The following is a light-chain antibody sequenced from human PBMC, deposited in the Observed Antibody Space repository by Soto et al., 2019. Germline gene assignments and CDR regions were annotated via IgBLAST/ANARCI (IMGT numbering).Light chain of an antibody. J-gene: IGKJ1*01. CDR3: MKGPHRPWT. CDR2: KVS. CDR1: QSLVYSDGNTY. V-gene: IGKV2-30*01. Sequence: DVVMTQSPLSLPVTLGQPASISCRSSQSLVYSDGNTYLNWFQQRPGQSPRRLIYKVSNRDSGVPDRFSGSGSGTDFTLKISRVEAEDVGVYYCMKGPHRPWTFGQGTKVEIK.